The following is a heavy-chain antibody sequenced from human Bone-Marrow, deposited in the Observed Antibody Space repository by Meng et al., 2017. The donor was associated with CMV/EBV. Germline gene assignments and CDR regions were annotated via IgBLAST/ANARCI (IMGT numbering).Heavy chain of an antibody. CDR2: INYRGST. Sequence: CTVSGGSISRGAYYWSWIRQRPGKGLEWIGNINYRGSTFYNPSLKSRATVSPDMSKSQVSLTVSSVTAADTAVYYCARDRLLFGLDPWGQGTLVTVSS. V-gene: IGHV4-31*03. J-gene: IGHJ5*02. CDR3: ARDRLLFGLDP. CDR1: GGSISRGAYY. D-gene: IGHD3-10*01.